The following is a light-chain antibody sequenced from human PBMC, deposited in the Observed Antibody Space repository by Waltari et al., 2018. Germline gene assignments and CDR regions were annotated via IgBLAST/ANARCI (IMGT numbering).Light chain of an antibody. CDR1: LSAIGGYAF. Sequence: QSSLTQPPSASASLGQSVAIPCPGSLSAIGGYAFVSCFQQHPGKAPRLIIYEVTKRPSGVPDRFSGSRSGNTASLTVSGLQAEDEADYYCNSYAGSNNVIFGGGTKLTV. CDR2: EVT. CDR3: NSYAGSNNVI. J-gene: IGLJ2*01. V-gene: IGLV2-8*01.